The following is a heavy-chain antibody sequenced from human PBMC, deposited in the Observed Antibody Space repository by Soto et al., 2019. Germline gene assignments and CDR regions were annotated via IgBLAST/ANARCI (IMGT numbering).Heavy chain of an antibody. CDR1: GDSMTSGGYY. D-gene: IGHD2-21*01. V-gene: IGHV4-31*03. J-gene: IGHJ5*02. CDR3: DRDGPLLGHDA. CDR2: IYHSGST. Sequence: SETLSLTCTLSGDSMTSGGYYWSWIRQVPDRGLEWIRYIYHSGSTYYNPSLKSRVTISVDTSKNQFSLKMHSVTAADTAVYYCDRDGPLLGHDAWGQGTLVTVSS.